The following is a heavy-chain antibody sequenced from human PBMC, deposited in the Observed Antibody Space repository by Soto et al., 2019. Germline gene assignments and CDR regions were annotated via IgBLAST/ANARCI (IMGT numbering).Heavy chain of an antibody. CDR3: ANNRYYYDRSGYYLSFYFDY. D-gene: IGHD3-22*01. J-gene: IGHJ4*02. V-gene: IGHV3-23*01. CDR1: GFTFSSYA. Sequence: EVQLLESGGGLVQPGGSLRLSCAASGFTFSSYAMSWVRQAPGKGLECVSAISGSGGSTYYADSVKGRFSISRDNSKNTLYLQMNRLRAEDTAVYYCANNRYYYDRSGYYLSFYFDYWGQGTLVTVSS. CDR2: ISGSGGST.